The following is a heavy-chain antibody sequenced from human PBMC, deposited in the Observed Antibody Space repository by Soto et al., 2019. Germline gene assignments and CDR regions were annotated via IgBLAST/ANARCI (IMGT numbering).Heavy chain of an antibody. V-gene: IGHV1-18*01. D-gene: IGHD3-16*01. CDR3: ARDLGRSAIRMTGDV. CDR2: ISAYNGNT. CDR1: GYTFTSYG. J-gene: IGHJ6*02. Sequence: QVQLVQSGAEVKKPGASVKVSCKASGYTFTSYGISWVRQAPGQGLEWMGWISAYNGNTKYAQKLQGRVTMTSDASTSTAYRELRSLRSDDTGVYYCARDLGRSAIRMTGDVWGQETTVTVSS.